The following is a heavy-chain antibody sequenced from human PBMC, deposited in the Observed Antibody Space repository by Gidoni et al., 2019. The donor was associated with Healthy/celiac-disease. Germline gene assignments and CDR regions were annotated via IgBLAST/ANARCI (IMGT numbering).Heavy chain of an antibody. V-gene: IGHV3-15*01. D-gene: IGHD2-15*01. CDR2: IKSKTAGGTT. J-gene: IGHJ3*02. CDR1: GFTFSNAW. Sequence: EVQLVESGGGLVKPGGSLRLSCAASGFTFSNAWMSWVRQAPGKGLEWVCRIKSKTAGGTTDYAAPVKGRFTISRDDSKNTLYLQMNSLKTEDTALYYCTTTCDIQDAFDIWGQGTMVTVSS. CDR3: TTTCDIQDAFDI.